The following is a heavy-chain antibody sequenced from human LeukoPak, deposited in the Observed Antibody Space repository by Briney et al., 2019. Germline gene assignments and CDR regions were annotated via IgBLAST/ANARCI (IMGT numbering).Heavy chain of an antibody. V-gene: IGHV5-51*01. CDR3: ARSPQDGDCYNDY. CDR1: GYSFTSYW. D-gene: IGHD2-21*02. Sequence: GESLKISCKGSGYSFTSYWIGWVRQMPGKGLEWMGIIYPGDSDTRYSPSFQGQVTISADKSISTAYLQWSSLKASGTAMYYCARSPQDGDCYNDYWGQGTLVTVSS. CDR2: IYPGDSDT. J-gene: IGHJ4*02.